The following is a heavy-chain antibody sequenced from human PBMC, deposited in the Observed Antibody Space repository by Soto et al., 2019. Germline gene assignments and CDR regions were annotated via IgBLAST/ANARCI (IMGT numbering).Heavy chain of an antibody. Sequence: PGGSLRLSCAASGFTFSSYAMSWVRQAPGKGLEWVSAISGSGGSTYYADSVKGRFTISRDNSKNTLYLQMNSLRAEDAAVYYCAKVRGGCSSTGCYSVRYGMDVWGQGTTVTVSS. J-gene: IGHJ6*02. D-gene: IGHD2-2*01. CDR3: AKVRGGCSSTGCYSVRYGMDV. CDR1: GFTFSSYA. CDR2: ISGSGGST. V-gene: IGHV3-23*01.